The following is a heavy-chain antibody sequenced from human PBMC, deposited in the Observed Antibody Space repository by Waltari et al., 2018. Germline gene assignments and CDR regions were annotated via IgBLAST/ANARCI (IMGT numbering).Heavy chain of an antibody. CDR2: INQDGSEK. CDR1: GLTFSRFW. V-gene: IGHV3-7*01. J-gene: IGHJ4*02. CDR3: ASGGHVDY. Sequence: EVQLVESGGTLVQPGGSLRLSCAVSGLTFSRFWMTWVRQGPGKGLEWVANINQDGSEKHYVDSVKGRFTISRDNAKNSLSLQMNSLRAEDTAVYYCASGGHVDYCGQGTLVTVSS.